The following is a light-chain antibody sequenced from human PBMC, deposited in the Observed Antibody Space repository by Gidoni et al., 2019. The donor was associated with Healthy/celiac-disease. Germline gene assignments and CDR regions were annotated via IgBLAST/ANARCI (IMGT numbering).Light chain of an antibody. J-gene: IGLJ2*01. V-gene: IGLV1-44*01. CDR3: AAWDDSLNGDVV. Sequence: QSVLTQPPSASGTPGQRVTISCSGSSSNIGCNTVNWYQQLPGTAPKLLIYSNNQRPSGVPDRFSGSKSGTSASLAISGLQSEDEADYYCAAWDDSLNGDVVFGGGTKLTVL. CDR1: SSNIGCNT. CDR2: SNN.